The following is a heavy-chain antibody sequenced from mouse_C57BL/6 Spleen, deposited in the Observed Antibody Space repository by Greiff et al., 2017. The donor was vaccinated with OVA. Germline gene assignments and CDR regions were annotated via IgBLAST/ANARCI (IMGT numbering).Heavy chain of an antibody. CDR2: IYPSDSET. D-gene: IGHD1-1*01. J-gene: IGHJ1*03. CDR3: ARRGYYDGGYFDV. V-gene: IGHV1-61*01. Sequence: VQLQQPGAELVRPGSSVKLSCKASGYTFTSYWMDWVQQRPGQGLEWIGNIYPSDSETHYNQKFKDKATLTVDKSSSTAYMQLSSLTSEDSAVYYCARRGYYDGGYFDVWGTGTTVTVSS. CDR1: GYTFTSYW.